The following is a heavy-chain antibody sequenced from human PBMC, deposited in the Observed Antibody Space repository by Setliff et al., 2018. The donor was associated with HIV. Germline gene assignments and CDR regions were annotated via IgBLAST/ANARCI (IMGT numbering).Heavy chain of an antibody. V-gene: IGHV1-3*03. Sequence: ASVKVSCKASGYTFTNYAMHWVRQAPGQRLEWMGWINAGNGNTKYSQEFQGRVTIIADASTNTVNMELSSLRSEDTAVYYCARGVDGSYRKFFDNWGQGTLVTVSS. CDR1: GYTFTNYA. D-gene: IGHD1-26*01. J-gene: IGHJ4*02. CDR3: ARGVDGSYRKFFDN. CDR2: INAGNGNT.